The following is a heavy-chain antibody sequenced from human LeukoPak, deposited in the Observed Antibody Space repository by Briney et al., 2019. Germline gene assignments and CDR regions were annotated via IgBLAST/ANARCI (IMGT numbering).Heavy chain of an antibody. CDR1: GLIFSSYA. D-gene: IGHD3-22*01. Sequence: GRSLRLSCAASGLIFSSYAMHWVRQAPGKGLEWVAVISNDGSKKYYADSVKGRLTISRDNSKNTLYLQMNSLRAEDTAVYYCASHYDISGHHSLDHWGQGTLVTVSS. V-gene: IGHV3-30-3*01. J-gene: IGHJ4*02. CDR3: ASHYDISGHHSLDH. CDR2: ISNDGSKK.